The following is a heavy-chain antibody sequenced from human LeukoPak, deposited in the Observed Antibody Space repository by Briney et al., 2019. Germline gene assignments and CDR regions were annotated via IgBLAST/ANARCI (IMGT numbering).Heavy chain of an antibody. CDR1: GFTVSSNY. CDR3: ARDDAVAGSWYYGMDV. Sequence: GGSLRLSCAASGFTVSSNYMSWVRQAPGKGLEWVSVIYSGGSTYYADSVKGRFTISRDNSKNTLYLQMNSLRAEDTAVYYCARDDAVAGSWYYGMDVWGQGTTVTVSS. J-gene: IGHJ6*02. CDR2: IYSGGST. V-gene: IGHV3-66*01. D-gene: IGHD6-19*01.